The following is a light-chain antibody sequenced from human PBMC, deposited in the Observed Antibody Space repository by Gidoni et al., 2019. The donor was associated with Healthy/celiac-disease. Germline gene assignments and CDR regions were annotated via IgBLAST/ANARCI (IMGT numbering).Light chain of an antibody. CDR2: EVS. CDR1: SSDVGSYNR. Sequence: QSALTQPPSVSGSPGQSVTIPCTGTSSDVGSYNRVSWYQQPQGTAPKLTIHEVSIRPSGVPDRFSESRSGNTASLSISVLQAEDDADYYCSTNTSSSTVVFGGGTKLTV. J-gene: IGLJ2*01. CDR3: STNTSSSTVV. V-gene: IGLV2-18*02.